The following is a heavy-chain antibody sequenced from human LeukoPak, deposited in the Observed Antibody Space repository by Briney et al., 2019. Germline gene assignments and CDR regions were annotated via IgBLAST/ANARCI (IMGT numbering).Heavy chain of an antibody. CDR3: ARDLTIXXVVXTLXNYYYGMDV. V-gene: IGHV1-46*03. CDR2: INPSGGST. J-gene: IGHJ6*02. Sequence: ASVKVSCKASGYTFTNYYMHWVRQAPGQGLEWMGIINPSGGSTSYAQKFQGRVTMTRDTSTSTVYMELSSLRSEDTAVYYCARDLTIXXVVXTLXNYYYGMDVWGQGTTVTVSS. D-gene: IGHD3-3*01. CDR1: GYTFTNYY.